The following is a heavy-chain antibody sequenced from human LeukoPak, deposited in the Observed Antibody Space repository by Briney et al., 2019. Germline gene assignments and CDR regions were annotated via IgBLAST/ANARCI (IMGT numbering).Heavy chain of an antibody. CDR1: GGTFGSYA. CDR2: IIPIFGTA. Sequence: ASVKVSCKASGGTFGSYAISWARQAPGQGLEWLGGIIPIFGTANYAQKFQGRVTITTDESTSTAYMELSSLRSEDTAVYYCAREGDYGERGDFDYWGQGTLVTVSS. D-gene: IGHD4-17*01. J-gene: IGHJ4*02. V-gene: IGHV1-69*05. CDR3: AREGDYGERGDFDY.